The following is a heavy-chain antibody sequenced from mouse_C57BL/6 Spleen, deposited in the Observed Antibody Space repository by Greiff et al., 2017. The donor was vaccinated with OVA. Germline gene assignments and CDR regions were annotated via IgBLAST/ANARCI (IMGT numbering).Heavy chain of an antibody. CDR2: IRTKANHHAT. CDR1: GFTFSDAW. CDR3: TRHYEYDGENYAMDY. D-gene: IGHD2-4*01. Sequence: EVKLVESGGGLVQPGGSMKLSCAASGFTFSDAWMDWVRQSPEKGLEWVAEIRTKANHHATYYAVSVKGRFTISRDDSKSSVYLQMNSLRAEDTGIYYCTRHYEYDGENYAMDYWGQGTSVTVSS. V-gene: IGHV6-6*01. J-gene: IGHJ4*01.